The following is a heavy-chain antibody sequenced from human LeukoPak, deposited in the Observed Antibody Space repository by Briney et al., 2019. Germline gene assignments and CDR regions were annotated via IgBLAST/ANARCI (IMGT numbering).Heavy chain of an antibody. V-gene: IGHV1-18*01. CDR2: ISAYNGNT. CDR3: ARGDSSSWYPHYYYYYGMDV. D-gene: IGHD6-13*01. Sequence: GASVNVSCTASGYTFTIYGISWVRQAPGQGLEWMGWISAYNGNTNYAQKLQGRVTMTTDTSTSTAYMELRSLRSDDTAVYYCARGDSSSWYPHYYYYYGMDVWGQGTTVTVSS. J-gene: IGHJ6*02. CDR1: GYTFTIYG.